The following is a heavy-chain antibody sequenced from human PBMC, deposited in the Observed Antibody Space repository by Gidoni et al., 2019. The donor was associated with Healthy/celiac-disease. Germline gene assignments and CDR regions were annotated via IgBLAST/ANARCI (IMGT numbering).Heavy chain of an antibody. CDR1: GFPFSSYA. CDR2: ISYDGSNK. CDR3: ARATPRGYYFDY. D-gene: IGHD3-10*01. Sequence: QVQLVESGGGVVQPGRSLRRSCAASGFPFSSYAMHWVRQAPGKGLEWVAVISYDGSNKYYADSVKGRFTISRDNSKNTLYLQMNSLRAEDTAVYYCARATPRGYYFDYWGQGTLVTVSS. J-gene: IGHJ4*02. V-gene: IGHV3-30-3*01.